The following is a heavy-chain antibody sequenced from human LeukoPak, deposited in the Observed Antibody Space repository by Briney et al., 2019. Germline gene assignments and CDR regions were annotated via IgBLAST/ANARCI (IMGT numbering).Heavy chain of an antibody. CDR1: GGTFSSYA. D-gene: IGHD5-12*01. J-gene: IGHJ3*02. V-gene: IGHV1-69*06. Sequence: ASVKVSCKASGGTFSSYAISWVRQAPGQGLEWMGGIIPIFGTANYAQKFQGRVTITADKSTSTAYMELSSLRSEDTAVYYCARDHDYDAFDIWGQGTMVTVSS. CDR3: ARDHDYDAFDI. CDR2: IIPIFGTA.